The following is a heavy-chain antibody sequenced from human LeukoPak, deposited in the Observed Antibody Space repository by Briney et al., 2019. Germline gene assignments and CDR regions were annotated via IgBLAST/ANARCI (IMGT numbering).Heavy chain of an antibody. V-gene: IGHV3-7*01. CDR1: GFSANNYW. CDR2: KKQDGSEK. Sequence: PGGSLRLSCAVSGFSANNYWMSWVRQGPGKGLEWGANKKQDGSEKYYVDSVKGRFTISRDNAKNSLYLQMNSLGVEDTAVYYCARDPGDSDGWYYFDCWGQGTLVTVSS. CDR3: ARDPGDSDGWYYFDC. D-gene: IGHD6-19*01. J-gene: IGHJ4*02.